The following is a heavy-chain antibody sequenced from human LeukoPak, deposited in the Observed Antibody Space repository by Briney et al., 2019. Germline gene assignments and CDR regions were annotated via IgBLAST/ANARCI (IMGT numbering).Heavy chain of an antibody. CDR1: GFTLSSYA. J-gene: IGHJ6*03. CDR3: AVSFYYYYMDV. D-gene: IGHD1-7*01. V-gene: IGHV3-23*01. Sequence: GGSLRLSCAASGFTLSSYAMSWVRQAPGKGLEWVSAISVSGNTYHADSVKGRFTISRDSSKNTLYLQMNRLRAEDAAVYYCAVSFYYYYMDVWGKGTTVTVSS. CDR2: ISVSGNT.